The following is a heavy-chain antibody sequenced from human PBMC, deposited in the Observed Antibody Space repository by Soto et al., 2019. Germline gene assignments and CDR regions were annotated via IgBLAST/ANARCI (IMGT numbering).Heavy chain of an antibody. D-gene: IGHD2-15*01. J-gene: IGHJ4*02. V-gene: IGHV3-48*02. Sequence: EEQLVESGGGLIQPGGSLRLSCAASGFTFSSCSMNWARQAPGQGLEWISYINSGSTTIYYADSVRGRFTISRDNAKNSLYLQMNSLRDDDTAVYYCARDSGGPTPDYWGQGTLVTVSS. CDR2: INSGSTTI. CDR3: ARDSGGPTPDY. CDR1: GFTFSSCS.